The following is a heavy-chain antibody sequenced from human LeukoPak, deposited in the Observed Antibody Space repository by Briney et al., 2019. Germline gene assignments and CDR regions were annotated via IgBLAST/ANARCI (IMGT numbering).Heavy chain of an antibody. Sequence: GGSLRLSCAASGFTFSSYEMNWVRQAPGKGLEWVSYISSSGSTIYYADSVKGRFTISRDNAKNSLYLQMNSLRAEDTAVYYCARVSLQWLPAAVDYWGQGTLVTVSS. J-gene: IGHJ4*02. D-gene: IGHD3-22*01. V-gene: IGHV3-48*03. CDR3: ARVSLQWLPAAVDY. CDR2: ISSSGSTI. CDR1: GFTFSSYE.